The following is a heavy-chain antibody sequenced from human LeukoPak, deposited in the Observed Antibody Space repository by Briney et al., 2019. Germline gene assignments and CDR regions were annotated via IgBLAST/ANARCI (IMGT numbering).Heavy chain of an antibody. CDR2: IWYDGSNK. V-gene: IGHV3-33*01. D-gene: IGHD6-19*01. CDR1: GFTFSSYG. CDR3: ARASGVQWLVPPWFDP. Sequence: GRSLRLSCAAPGFTFSSYGMHWVRQAPGKGLEWVAVIWYDGSNKYYADSVKGRFTISRDNSKNTLYLQMNSLRVEDTAVYYCARASGVQWLVPPWFDPWGQGTLVTVSS. J-gene: IGHJ5*02.